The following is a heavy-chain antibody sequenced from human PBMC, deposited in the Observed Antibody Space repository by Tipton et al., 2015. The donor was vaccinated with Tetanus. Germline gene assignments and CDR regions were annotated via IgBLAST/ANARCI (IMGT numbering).Heavy chain of an antibody. V-gene: IGHV4-31*02. D-gene: IGHD3-10*01. CDR3: ARDRGVRGGCYYDRGMDV. Sequence: LRLSCTVSGGSISSDGAYWSWIRQHPGEGLEWIGYISNSGSTYYNPSLKSRVTISVDTSQKQISLKVNSVTAADTAVYYCARDRGVRGGCYYDRGMDVWGQGTTVTVSS. CDR2: ISNSGST. CDR1: GGSISSDGAY. J-gene: IGHJ6*02.